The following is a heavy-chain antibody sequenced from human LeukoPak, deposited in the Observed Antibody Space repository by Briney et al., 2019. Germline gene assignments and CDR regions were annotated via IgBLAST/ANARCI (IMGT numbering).Heavy chain of an antibody. Sequence: GASVKVSCKASGYTFTSYGISWVRQAPGQGLEWMGWISAYNGNTNYAQKLQGRVTITTDTSTSTAYMELRSLRSDDTAVYYCARDTTLLYCSSTSCYTGFLDYWGQGTLVTVSS. CDR1: GYTFTSYG. J-gene: IGHJ4*02. CDR3: ARDTTLLYCSSTSCYTGFLDY. V-gene: IGHV1-18*01. D-gene: IGHD2-2*02. CDR2: ISAYNGNT.